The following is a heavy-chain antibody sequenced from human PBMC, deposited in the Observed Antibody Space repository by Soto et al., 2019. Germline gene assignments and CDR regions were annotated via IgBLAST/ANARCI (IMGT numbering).Heavy chain of an antibody. Sequence: SETLSLTCAVSGGSISSGGYSWSWIRQPPGKGLEGIGYIYHSGSIYYNPSLKSRVTISVDRSKNQFSLKLSSVTAADTAVYYCARRRVERGGKSLPYYYYYGMDVWGQGTTVTVSS. D-gene: IGHD1-1*01. CDR3: ARRRVERGGKSLPYYYYYGMDV. J-gene: IGHJ6*02. CDR1: GGSISSGGYS. V-gene: IGHV4-30-2*01. CDR2: IYHSGSI.